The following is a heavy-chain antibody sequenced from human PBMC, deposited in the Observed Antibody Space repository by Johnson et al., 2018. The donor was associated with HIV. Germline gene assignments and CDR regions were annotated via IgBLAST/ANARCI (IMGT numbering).Heavy chain of an antibody. Sequence: QVQLVESGGGVVQPGRSLRLSCAASGFTFTSYGMHWVRQAPGKGLEWVAVIWYDGSNEYYADSVKGRFTISRDNSKNSLYLQMNSLRAGDTAVYYCARGAMGAFDIWGQGTMVTVSS. J-gene: IGHJ3*02. D-gene: IGHD1-26*01. CDR2: IWYDGSNE. CDR3: ARGAMGAFDI. CDR1: GFTFTSYG. V-gene: IGHV3-33*01.